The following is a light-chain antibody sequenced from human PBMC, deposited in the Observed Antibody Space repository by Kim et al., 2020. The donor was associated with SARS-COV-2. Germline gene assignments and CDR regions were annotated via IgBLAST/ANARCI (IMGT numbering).Light chain of an antibody. CDR3: QQYNVWPLT. Sequence: GSPGDRAPLACRASRGVVVNLALYQHKPCQAPRLLIYGASTRAADVPARISGSGSGTEFTLTISSLQSEDFVVYYCQQYNVWPLTIGGGTKVDIK. V-gene: IGKV3-15*01. J-gene: IGKJ4*01. CDR2: GAS. CDR1: RGVVVN.